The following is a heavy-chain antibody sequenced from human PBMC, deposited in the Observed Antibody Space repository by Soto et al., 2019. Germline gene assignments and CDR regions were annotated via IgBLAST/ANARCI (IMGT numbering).Heavy chain of an antibody. J-gene: IGHJ4*02. CDR1: GFTFSSYA. CDR2: ISYDGSNK. V-gene: IGHV3-30-3*01. Sequence: QVQLVESGGGVVQPGRSLRLSCAASGFTFSSYAMHWVRQAPGKGLEWVAVISYDGSNKYYADSVKGRFTISRDNSKNTLYLQMNSLRAEDTAVYYCARDTGPLEGFDYWGQGTLVTVSS. D-gene: IGHD4-17*01. CDR3: ARDTGPLEGFDY.